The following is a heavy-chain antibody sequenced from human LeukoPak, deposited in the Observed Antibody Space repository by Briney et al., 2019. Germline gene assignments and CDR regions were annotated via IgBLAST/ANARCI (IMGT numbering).Heavy chain of an antibody. Sequence: GGSLRLSCAASGFTFSSYSMNWVRQAPGKGLEWVLSISSSSSYIYYADSVKGRFTISRDNAKNSLYLQMNSLRAEDTAVYYCASALWFGETDDYWGQGTLVTVSS. CDR1: GFTFSSYS. CDR2: ISSSSSYI. V-gene: IGHV3-21*01. J-gene: IGHJ4*02. D-gene: IGHD3-10*01. CDR3: ASALWFGETDDY.